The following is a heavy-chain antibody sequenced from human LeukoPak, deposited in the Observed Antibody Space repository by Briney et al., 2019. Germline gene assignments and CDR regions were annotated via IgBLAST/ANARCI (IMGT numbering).Heavy chain of an antibody. CDR1: GFSFSSYE. J-gene: IGHJ3*02. D-gene: IGHD2-2*01. Sequence: PGGSLRLSCAASGFSFSSYEMNWVRQALGKWLEWVSYIGRSGSTIYYVDSVKGRFTISRDNAKNSLHLQMNSLTVEDTAVYYCASPEGLQLSLEPFDIWGQGTMVTVSS. V-gene: IGHV3-48*03. CDR2: IGRSGSTI. CDR3: ASPEGLQLSLEPFDI.